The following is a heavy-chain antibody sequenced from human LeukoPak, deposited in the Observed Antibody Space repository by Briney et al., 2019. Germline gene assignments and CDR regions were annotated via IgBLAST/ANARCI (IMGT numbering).Heavy chain of an antibody. CDR2: ISSSGSTI. CDR1: GFTFSSYE. V-gene: IGHV3-48*03. D-gene: IGHD6-19*01. CDR3: ARVSQYSSGWYWDYYYYMDV. J-gene: IGHJ6*03. Sequence: GGSLRLSCAASGFTFSSYEMNWVRQAPGKGLEWVSYISSSGSTIYYADSVKGRFTISRDNAKNSLYLQMNSLRAEDTAVYYCARVSQYSSGWYWDYYYYMDVWGKGTTVTVSS.